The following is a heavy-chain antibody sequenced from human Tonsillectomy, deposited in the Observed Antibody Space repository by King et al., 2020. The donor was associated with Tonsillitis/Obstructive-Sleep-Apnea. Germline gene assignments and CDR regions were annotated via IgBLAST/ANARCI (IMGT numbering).Heavy chain of an antibody. D-gene: IGHD3-22*01. Sequence: VQLVESGGGLVKPGGSLRLSCAASEFTLSNAWMNWVRQAPGKGLEWVGRIISRSDGGTTDYAAPVKGRFTVSRDDSENMVYLQMNSLRPEDTGVYYCTTDQGDSSGFYHFDYWGRGTLVTVSP. J-gene: IGHJ4*02. CDR3: TTDQGDSSGFYHFDY. CDR1: EFTLSNAW. CDR2: IISRSDGGTT. V-gene: IGHV3-15*01.